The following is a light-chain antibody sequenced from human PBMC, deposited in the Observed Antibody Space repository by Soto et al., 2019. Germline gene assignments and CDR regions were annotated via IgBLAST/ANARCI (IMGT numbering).Light chain of an antibody. CDR3: QQYENWPRT. CDR1: QSVGST. Sequence: ERVMTRSPATLSVSPGESATLSCRASQSVGSTLAWYQQKPGQAPRLLIYGASTRATGIPARFSGGGSGTEFTLTISSLQSEDFAVYYCQQYENWPRTFGQGTKVEIK. V-gene: IGKV3-15*01. CDR2: GAS. J-gene: IGKJ1*01.